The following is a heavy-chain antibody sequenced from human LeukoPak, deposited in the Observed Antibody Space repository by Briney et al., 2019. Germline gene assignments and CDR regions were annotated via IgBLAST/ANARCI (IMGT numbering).Heavy chain of an antibody. V-gene: IGHV4-38-2*01. CDR2: IHHSGHT. Sequence: PSETLSLTCFVSGDAIISGNYWGCIRQPPEKGLEWIGNIHHSGHTNYNPSLKSRVTISVDTSKNQFSLKMKSVTAADTAVYYCAKMGSVYWGQGTLVTVSS. D-gene: IGHD2-8*01. J-gene: IGHJ4*02. CDR3: AKMGSVY. CDR1: GDAIISGNY.